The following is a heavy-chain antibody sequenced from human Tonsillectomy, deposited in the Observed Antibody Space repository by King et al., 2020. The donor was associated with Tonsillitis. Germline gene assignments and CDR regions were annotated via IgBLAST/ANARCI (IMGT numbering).Heavy chain of an antibody. CDR1: GFSFSSYW. CDR3: VTDAFSFGYALDTFDI. J-gene: IGHJ3*02. V-gene: IGHV3-7*01. D-gene: IGHD5-18*01. CDR2: IKEDGSAK. Sequence: VQLVESGGGLVQPGGSLRLSCAASGFSFSSYWMTWVRQAPGKGLEWVANIKEDGSAKHYVASVKGRFTISRDNAKNSLYLQMNSLRAEDTAVYYCVTDAFSFGYALDTFDIWGQGTKVTVSS.